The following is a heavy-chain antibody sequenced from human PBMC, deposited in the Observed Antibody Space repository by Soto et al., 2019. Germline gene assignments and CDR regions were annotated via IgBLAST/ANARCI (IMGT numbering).Heavy chain of an antibody. CDR1: GDSIGGYY. CDR2: IYYTGYT. V-gene: IGHV4-59*08. Sequence: HVQLRESGPGLVQPSETLSLTCTVSGDSIGGYYWNWIRQTPGEGLEWIGFIYYTGYTYYNPSLQSRVTLSVDTSKNRFSLNLTSVTAADTAMYYCARHGSRDVVRFDYWGQGILVSVS. D-gene: IGHD2-15*01. CDR3: ARHGSRDVVRFDY. J-gene: IGHJ4*02.